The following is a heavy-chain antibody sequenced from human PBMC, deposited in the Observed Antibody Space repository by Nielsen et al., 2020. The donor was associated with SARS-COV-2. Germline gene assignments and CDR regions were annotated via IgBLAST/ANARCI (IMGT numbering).Heavy chain of an antibody. Sequence: ASVKVSCKVSGYTLTELSMHWVRQAPGKGLEWMRGFDPEDGETIYAQKFQGRVTMTEDTSTDTAYMELSSLRSEDTAVYYCATKGYCSGGSCYIWYYGMDVWGQGTTVTVSS. CDR2: FDPEDGET. CDR3: ATKGYCSGGSCYIWYYGMDV. CDR1: GYTLTELS. D-gene: IGHD2-15*01. V-gene: IGHV1-24*01. J-gene: IGHJ6*02.